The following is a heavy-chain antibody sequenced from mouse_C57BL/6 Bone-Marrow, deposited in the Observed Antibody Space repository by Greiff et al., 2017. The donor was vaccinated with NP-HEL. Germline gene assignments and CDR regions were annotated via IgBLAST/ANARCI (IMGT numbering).Heavy chain of an antibody. CDR2: IHPNSGST. V-gene: IGHV1-64*01. CDR3: AIITTVVAPYFDV. CDR1: GYTFTSYW. Sequence: QVQLQQPGAELVKPGASVKLSCKASGYTFTSYWMHWVKQRPGQGLEWIGMIHPNSGSTNYNEKFKSKATLTVDKSSSTAYMQLSSLTSEDSAVYYCAIITTVVAPYFDVWGTGTTVTVSS. J-gene: IGHJ1*03. D-gene: IGHD1-1*01.